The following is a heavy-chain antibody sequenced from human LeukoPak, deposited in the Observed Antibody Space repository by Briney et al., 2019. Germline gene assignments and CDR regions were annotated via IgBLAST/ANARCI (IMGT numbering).Heavy chain of an antibody. CDR2: INTNTGNP. CDR1: GYTFTSYA. D-gene: IGHD6-19*01. V-gene: IGHV7-4-1*02. J-gene: IGHJ4*02. CDR3: ASPAGNSGSLGMDV. Sequence: ASVKVSCKASGYTFTSYAMNWVRQAPGQGLEWMGWINTNTGNPTYAQGFTGRFVFSLDTSVSTAYLQISSLKAEDTVVYYCASPAGNSGSLGMDVWGQGTLVTVSS.